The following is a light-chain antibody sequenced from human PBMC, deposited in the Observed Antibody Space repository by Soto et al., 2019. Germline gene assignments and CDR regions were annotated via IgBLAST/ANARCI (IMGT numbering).Light chain of an antibody. J-gene: IGLJ3*02. Sequence: QSVLTQPPSASGTPGQRVTISCSGSSSNIGSNNVNWYQQFPGTAPKLLIYSSNQRPSGVPDRFSGSKSGTSASLAISGLQSEDEADYYCAAWDDSLNGWVFGGGTQLTVL. CDR3: AAWDDSLNGWV. CDR1: SSNIGSNN. V-gene: IGLV1-44*01. CDR2: SSN.